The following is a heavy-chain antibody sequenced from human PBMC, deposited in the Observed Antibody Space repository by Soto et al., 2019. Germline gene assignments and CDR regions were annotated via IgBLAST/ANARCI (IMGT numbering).Heavy chain of an antibody. V-gene: IGHV3-21*01. Sequence: GGSLRLSCAASGFTFSSYSMNWVRQAPGKGLEWVSSISSSSSYVYYADSVKGRFTISRDNAKNSLYLQMNSLRAEDTAVYYCASYIMTTGYYYGMDVWGQGTTVTVSS. CDR1: GFTFSSYS. CDR3: ASYIMTTGYYYGMDV. CDR2: ISSSSSYV. D-gene: IGHD3-16*01. J-gene: IGHJ6*02.